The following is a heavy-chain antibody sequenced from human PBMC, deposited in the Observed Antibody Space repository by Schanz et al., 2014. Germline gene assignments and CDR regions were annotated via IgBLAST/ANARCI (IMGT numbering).Heavy chain of an antibody. V-gene: IGHV4-34*01. Sequence: VQLQQWGAGRLRPAETLSLTCAVYGGSVSGYFWTWIRQSPRKGLEWIGEINYSGSAHYNPSLTSRLTISMDASKSQLSLKMKSVSAADTAVYYCARDSLRGATGGYGMDVWGQGTTVTVSS. D-gene: IGHD2-8*02. CDR2: INYSGSA. J-gene: IGHJ6*02. CDR1: GGSVSGYF. CDR3: ARDSLRGATGGYGMDV.